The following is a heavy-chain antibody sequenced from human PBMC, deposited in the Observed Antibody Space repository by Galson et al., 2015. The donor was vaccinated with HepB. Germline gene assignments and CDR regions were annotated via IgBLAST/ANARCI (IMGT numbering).Heavy chain of an antibody. Sequence: SVKVSCKASGGSFTSHTFNWVRQAPGQGLEWMGGIVPIVGLSNYAQKFQGRVTITADRSANTAYMELNSLTSEGTAVYYCASHREVGVSYLYFDLWGRGTLVTVSS. CDR1: GGSFTSHT. J-gene: IGHJ2*01. CDR3: ASHREVGVSYLYFDL. D-gene: IGHD1-26*01. V-gene: IGHV1-69*10. CDR2: IVPIVGLS.